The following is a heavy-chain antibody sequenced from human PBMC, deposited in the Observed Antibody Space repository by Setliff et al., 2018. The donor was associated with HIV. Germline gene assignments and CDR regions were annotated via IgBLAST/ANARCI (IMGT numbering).Heavy chain of an antibody. CDR1: GYNFTTYG. V-gene: IGHV1-18*01. CDR2: ISTYSDET. Sequence: ASVKVSCKPSGYNFTTYGLSWVRQAPGQGLEWMGWISTYSDETSSSQNLQGRLTMTTDTSTGTAYMELSSLRSEDTAVYYCARDQSIAAADDDWYFDLWGRGTLVTVSS. CDR3: ARDQSIAAADDDWYFDL. D-gene: IGHD6-13*01. J-gene: IGHJ2*01.